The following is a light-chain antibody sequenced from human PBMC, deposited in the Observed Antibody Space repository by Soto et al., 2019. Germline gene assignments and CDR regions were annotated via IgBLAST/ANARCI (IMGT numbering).Light chain of an antibody. V-gene: IGKV3-15*01. CDR3: QQYNYWPPYT. CDR1: QSLSNN. CDR2: GAS. J-gene: IGKJ2*01. Sequence: EIVMTQSPATLSVSPGERATLSYRASQSLSNNLAWYQQKPGQAPRLLIYGASTRATGIPARFSGSGSGTEFTLTISSLQSGDFAVYYCQQYNYWPPYTFGQGTKVEIK.